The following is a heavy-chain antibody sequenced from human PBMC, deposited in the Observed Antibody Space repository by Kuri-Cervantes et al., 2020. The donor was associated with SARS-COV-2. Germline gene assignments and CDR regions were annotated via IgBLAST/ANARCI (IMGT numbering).Heavy chain of an antibody. D-gene: IGHD3-16*01. J-gene: IGHJ6*03. V-gene: IGHV3-30-3*01. CDR3: ATWGGPQGTYYYHYYIDV. Sequence: SCKASGGTFSSYAMHWARQAPGKGLEWVAVISYDGSNKYYADSVKGRFTISRDNSKNTLYLQMNSLRAEDTAVYYCATWGGPQGTYYYHYYIDVWGKGTTVTVSS. CDR1: GGTFSSYA. CDR2: ISYDGSNK.